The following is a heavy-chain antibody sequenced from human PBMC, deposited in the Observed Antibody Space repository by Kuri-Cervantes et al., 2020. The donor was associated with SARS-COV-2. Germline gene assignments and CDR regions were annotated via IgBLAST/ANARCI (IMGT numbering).Heavy chain of an antibody. Sequence: VLLRLNSAASGFTFSSYAMTWVRQAPGKGLEWVSGISESGDITDYADSVKGRFTISRDSSKNTLYLQMDSLKVEDTAAYYCAKGGVLGQTLHFWGQGTLVTVSS. CDR1: GFTFSSYA. CDR2: ISESGDIT. CDR3: AKGGVLGQTLHF. J-gene: IGHJ4*02. V-gene: IGHV3-23*01. D-gene: IGHD3-16*01.